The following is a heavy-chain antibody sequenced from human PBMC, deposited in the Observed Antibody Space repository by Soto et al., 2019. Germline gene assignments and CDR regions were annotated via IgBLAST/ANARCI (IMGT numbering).Heavy chain of an antibody. CDR1: GFTFSDYY. V-gene: IGHV3-11*05. J-gene: IGHJ1*01. D-gene: IGHD2-21*02. Sequence: GGSLRLSCAASGFTFSDYYMSWIRQSPGEGLEWIAYIGSSGYTKYADSVKGRFTISRDNAKNSLYLQMNSLRVEDTGIYYCARGSVAATVIPPAIDFQHWGQATLVTVSS. CDR3: ARGSVAATVIPPAIDFQH. CDR2: IGSSGYT.